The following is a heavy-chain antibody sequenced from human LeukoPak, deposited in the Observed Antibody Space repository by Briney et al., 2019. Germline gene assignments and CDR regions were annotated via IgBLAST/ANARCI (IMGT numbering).Heavy chain of an antibody. V-gene: IGHV4-4*02. CDR2: IYYSGST. D-gene: IGHD4-17*01. J-gene: IGHJ4*02. CDR1: GGSISSSNW. CDR3: ARDHSDLENPHDYGVVY. Sequence: SGTLSLTCAVSGGSISSSNWWSWVRQPPGKGLEWIGSIYYSGSTYYNPSLKSRVTISVDTSKNQFSLKLSSVTAADTAVYYCARDHSDLENPHDYGVVYWGQGTLVTVSS.